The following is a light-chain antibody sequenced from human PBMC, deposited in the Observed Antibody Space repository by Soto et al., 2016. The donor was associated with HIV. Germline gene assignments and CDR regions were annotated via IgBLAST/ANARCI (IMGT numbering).Light chain of an antibody. CDR2: EAS. CDR3: MQSIYLPLT. Sequence: DIVMTQTPLSLSVTPGQPASISCRSSQSLVHSDGMTYLYWYLQKPGQPLQLLIFEASKRFSGVPDRFTGSGSGTDFTLTISRVEPEDVGVYYCMQSIYLPLTFGGGTKVDIK. J-gene: IGKJ4*01. V-gene: IGKV2D-29*01. CDR1: QSLVHSDGMTY.